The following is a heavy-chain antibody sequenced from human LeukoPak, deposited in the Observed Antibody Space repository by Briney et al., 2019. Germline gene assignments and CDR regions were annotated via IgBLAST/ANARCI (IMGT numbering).Heavy chain of an antibody. CDR1: GFTVSSSY. CDR2: IWYDGSNK. V-gene: IGHV3-33*08. J-gene: IGHJ4*02. Sequence: GGSLRLSCAASGFTVSSSYMYWVRQAPGKGLEWVAVIWYDGSNKYYADSVKGRFTISRDNSKNTLYLQMNSLRAEDTAVYYCARDNGNTAMVGGDYWGQGTLVTVSS. D-gene: IGHD5-18*01. CDR3: ARDNGNTAMVGGDY.